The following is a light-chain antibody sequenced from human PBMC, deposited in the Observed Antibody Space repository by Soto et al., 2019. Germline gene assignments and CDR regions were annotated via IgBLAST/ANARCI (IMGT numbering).Light chain of an antibody. J-gene: IGKJ1*01. V-gene: IGKV3-15*01. Sequence: EIVLTQSPGPLSVSPGERAPLSCRARPNVSSNLAWYQQRPGQAPRLLIHGASTRATATPGRFSGSGSGTEFTLTISSLQSEDSAVYYCHHHNGWPQTFGQGTKVEVK. CDR2: GAS. CDR3: HHHNGWPQT. CDR1: PNVSSN.